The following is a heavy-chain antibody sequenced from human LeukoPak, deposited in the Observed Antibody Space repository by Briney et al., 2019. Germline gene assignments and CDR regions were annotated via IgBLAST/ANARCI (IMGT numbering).Heavy chain of an antibody. CDR3: ARVIAAADYYFDY. V-gene: IGHV3-21*01. CDR2: ISSSSSYI. D-gene: IGHD6-13*01. J-gene: IGHJ4*01. Sequence: AGSLRLSCAASGFTFSSYSMNWVRQAPGKGLEWVSSISSSSSYIYYADSMKGRFTISRDNAKNSLYLQMNSLRAEDTAVYYCARVIAAADYYFDYWGQEPWSPSPQ. CDR1: GFTFSSYS.